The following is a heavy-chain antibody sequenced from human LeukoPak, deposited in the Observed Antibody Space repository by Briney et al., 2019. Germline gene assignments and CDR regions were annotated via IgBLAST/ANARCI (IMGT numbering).Heavy chain of an antibody. J-gene: IGHJ4*02. CDR2: INHSGST. CDR1: GGSFSGYY. CDR3: AXXXXLAXCGGDCYTY. D-gene: IGHD2-21*02. Sequence: SETLSLTCAVYGGSFSGYYWSWIRQPPGKGLEWIGEINHSGSTNYNPSLKSRVTISVDTSKNQFSLKLSSVTAADTAVYYCAXXXXLAXCGGDCYTYWGQGTLVTVSS. V-gene: IGHV4-34*01.